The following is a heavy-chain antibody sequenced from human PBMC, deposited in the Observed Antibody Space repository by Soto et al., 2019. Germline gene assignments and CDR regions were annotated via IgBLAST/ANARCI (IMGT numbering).Heavy chain of an antibody. CDR2: MSGDGRT. D-gene: IGHD3-22*01. J-gene: IGHJ5*02. V-gene: IGHV3-23*01. CDR3: VKWHTSNFDSLPFTGSDL. Sequence: ECLKISSVGSCLTFSDSFMAWVRQAPGKGLEWLSVMSGDGRTRYALSVTGRFTISRDNSKNTLYLQMRSLRAEDAAAYYCVKWHTSNFDSLPFTGSDLWGQGTKVTV. CDR1: CLTFSDSF.